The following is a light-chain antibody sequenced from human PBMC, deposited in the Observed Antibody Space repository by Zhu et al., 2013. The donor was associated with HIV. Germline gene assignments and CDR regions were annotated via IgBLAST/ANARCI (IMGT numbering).Light chain of an antibody. CDR1: QSVSTL. CDR3: QQYYSRPPYT. J-gene: IGKJ2*01. Sequence: EIVMTQSPGTLSVSAGERATLSCRANQSVSTLLAWYQQKPGQAPRLLIFGASTRATGIPARFSGSGSGTDFTLTISSLQSEDFAIYYCQQYYSRPPYTFGQGTKLDVK. CDR2: GAS. V-gene: IGKV3-15*01.